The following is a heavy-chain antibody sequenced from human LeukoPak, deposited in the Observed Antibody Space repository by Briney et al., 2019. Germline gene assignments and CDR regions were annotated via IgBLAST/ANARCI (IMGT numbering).Heavy chain of an antibody. V-gene: IGHV5-51*01. CDR1: GYIFSNYW. Sequence: GESLKISCQGSGYIFSNYWIGWVRQMLGKGLEWMGIIYPGDSDIRDSPSFQGQVTISADKSISTAYLQWSSLRASDTAMYYCARPGQLGEYTPYHFDYWGQGILVTVSS. CDR2: IYPGDSDI. D-gene: IGHD3-16*01. J-gene: IGHJ4*02. CDR3: ARPGQLGEYTPYHFDY.